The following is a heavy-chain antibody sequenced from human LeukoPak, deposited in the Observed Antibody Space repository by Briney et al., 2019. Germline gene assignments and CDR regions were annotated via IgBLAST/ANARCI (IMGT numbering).Heavy chain of an antibody. J-gene: IGHJ4*02. D-gene: IGHD3-3*01. CDR2: IYYSGST. CDR1: GGSISSGDYY. V-gene: IGHV4-30-4*08. CDR3: ATQVAYYDFWSGYLFDY. Sequence: SETLSLTCAVSGGSISSGDYYWSWIRQPPGKGLEWIGYIYYSGSTYYNPSLKSRVTISVDTSKNQFSLKLSSVTATDTAVYYCATQVAYYDFWSGYLFDYWGQGTLVTVSS.